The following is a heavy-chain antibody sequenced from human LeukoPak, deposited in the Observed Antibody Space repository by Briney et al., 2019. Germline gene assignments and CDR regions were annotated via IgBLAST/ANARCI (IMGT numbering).Heavy chain of an antibody. CDR3: ARGRDFDWLSPPDY. D-gene: IGHD3-9*01. V-gene: IGHV1-18*01. J-gene: IGHJ4*02. Sequence: ASVKVSCKASGYTFTRYGISWVRQAPGQGLEWMGWISAYNGNTNYAQKLQGRVTMTTDTSTSTAYMELRSLRSDDTAVYYCARGRDFDWLSPPDYWGQGTLVTVSS. CDR1: GYTFTRYG. CDR2: ISAYNGNT.